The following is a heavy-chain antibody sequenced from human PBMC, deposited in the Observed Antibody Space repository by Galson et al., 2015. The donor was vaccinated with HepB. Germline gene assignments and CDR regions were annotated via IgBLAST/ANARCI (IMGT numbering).Heavy chain of an antibody. V-gene: IGHV3-7*03. CDR1: GFTYNNYW. J-gene: IGHJ4*02. D-gene: IGHD5-18*01. CDR2: IKQDGSEK. CDR3: ARGWDTDVTSNFDY. Sequence: SLRLSCAVSGFTYNNYWMSWVRQAPGRGLEWVANIKQDGSEKYYVDSVEGRFTVSRYNAKKTLYLDMNALSVEDTAVYYCARGWDTDVTSNFDYWGQGALVTVSS.